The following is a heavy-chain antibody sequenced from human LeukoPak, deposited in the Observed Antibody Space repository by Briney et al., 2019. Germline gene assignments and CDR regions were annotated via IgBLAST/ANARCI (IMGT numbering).Heavy chain of an antibody. J-gene: IGHJ4*02. V-gene: IGHV4-30-2*01. Sequence: PSQTLSLTCAVSDGSVSSGGYSWSWIRQPAGKGLEWIGCIYPIGYTYNNPSLKSRVTISLDKSKNQFSLKLTSVTAADTAIYYCARDDYGAYDFWGQGSLVTVSS. D-gene: IGHD4-17*01. CDR3: ARDDYGAYDF. CDR2: IYPIGYT. CDR1: DGSVSSGGYS.